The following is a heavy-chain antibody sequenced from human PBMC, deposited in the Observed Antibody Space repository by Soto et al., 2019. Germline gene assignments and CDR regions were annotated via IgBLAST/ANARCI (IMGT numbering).Heavy chain of an antibody. Sequence: GGSLRLSCAASGFTVSSNYMSWVRQAPGKGLEWVSVIYSGGSTYYADSVKGRFTISRDNSKNTLYLQMNSLRAEDTAVYYCARGPSYSSGWYYGMDVWGQGTTVTVSS. CDR3: ARGPSYSSGWYYGMDV. J-gene: IGHJ6*02. V-gene: IGHV3-53*01. CDR1: GFTVSSNY. D-gene: IGHD6-19*01. CDR2: IYSGGST.